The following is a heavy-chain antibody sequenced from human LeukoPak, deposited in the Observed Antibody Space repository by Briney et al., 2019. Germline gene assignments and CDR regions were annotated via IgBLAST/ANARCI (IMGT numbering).Heavy chain of an antibody. CDR2: ISGSGGST. CDR3: AKTRDYYGSGNHYFDY. J-gene: IGHJ4*02. D-gene: IGHD3-10*01. Sequence: GGSLRLSCAASGFTFSSYAMSWVRQAPGKGLEWVSAISGSGGSTYYADSVKGRFTISRDNSKNTLYLQMNSLRAEDTAVYYCAKTRDYYGSGNHYFDYWGQGTPVTVSS. V-gene: IGHV3-23*01. CDR1: GFTFSSYA.